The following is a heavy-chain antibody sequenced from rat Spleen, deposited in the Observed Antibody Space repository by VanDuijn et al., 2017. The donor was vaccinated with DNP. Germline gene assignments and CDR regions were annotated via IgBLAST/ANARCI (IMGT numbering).Heavy chain of an antibody. D-gene: IGHD1-7*01. J-gene: IGHJ4*01. Sequence: EVQLVESGGGLVQPGRSLKLSCATSGFTFSTAWMYWYRQFPEKRLEWVARIKAKSNNYATDYTESVKGRFTISRDDSKSSIYLQMNNLKEEDTAIYYCAWMGSPYWGQGASVTVSS. CDR1: GFTFSTAW. V-gene: IGHV6-6*01. CDR2: IKAKSNNYAT. CDR3: AWMGSPY.